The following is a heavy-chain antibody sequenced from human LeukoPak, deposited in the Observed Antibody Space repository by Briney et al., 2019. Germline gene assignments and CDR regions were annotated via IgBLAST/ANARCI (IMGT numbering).Heavy chain of an antibody. D-gene: IGHD6-19*01. V-gene: IGHV3-23*01. CDR3: ATLAGYSSGWYDY. Sequence: GGSVTLSCAASGFTFCRCAMRWLRRAPGRGREGGSAISGSGGSPYYADSVRGRFTITTDNSKNTLYLQLKSLRAEDTAVYYCATLAGYSSGWYDYWGQGTLVTVSS. CDR2: ISGSGGSP. J-gene: IGHJ4*02. CDR1: GFTFCRCA.